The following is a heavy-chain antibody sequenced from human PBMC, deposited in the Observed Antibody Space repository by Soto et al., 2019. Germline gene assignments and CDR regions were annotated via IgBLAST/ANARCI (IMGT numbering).Heavy chain of an antibody. CDR3: ARVGRLWFGESRFDFDY. J-gene: IGHJ4*02. CDR1: GYTFTSYA. V-gene: IGHV1-3*01. CDR2: INAGNGNT. D-gene: IGHD3-10*01. Sequence: ASVKVSCKASGYTFTSYAMHWVRQAPGQRLEWMGWINAGNGNTKYSQKFQGRVTITRDTSASTAYMELSSLRSEDTAVYYCARVGRLWFGESRFDFDYWGRGTLVTVSS.